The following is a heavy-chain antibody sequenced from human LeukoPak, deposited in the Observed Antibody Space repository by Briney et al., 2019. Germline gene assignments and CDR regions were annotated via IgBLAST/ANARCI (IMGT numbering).Heavy chain of an antibody. Sequence: ASVKVSCKASGYTFTSYAMHWVRQAPGQRLEWMGWINAGNGNTKYSQKFQGRVTITADESTSTAYMELSSLRSEDTAVYYCARPLDGRITMIPGAFDIWGQGTMVTVSS. CDR2: INAGNGNT. V-gene: IGHV1-3*01. CDR1: GYTFTSYA. CDR3: ARPLDGRITMIPGAFDI. J-gene: IGHJ3*02. D-gene: IGHD3-22*01.